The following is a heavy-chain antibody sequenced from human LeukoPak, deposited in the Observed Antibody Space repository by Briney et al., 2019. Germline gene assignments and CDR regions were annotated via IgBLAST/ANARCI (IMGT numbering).Heavy chain of an antibody. D-gene: IGHD3-9*01. Sequence: PGRSLRLSCAASGFTFSSYGMHWVRQAPGKGLEWVAVIWYDGSSIYYADSVKGRFTISRDNSKNTLYLQMDSLRAEDTAVYYCARGHNFGRLHPFDYWGQGTLVTVSS. J-gene: IGHJ4*02. CDR1: GFTFSSYG. CDR3: ARGHNFGRLHPFDY. V-gene: IGHV3-33*01. CDR2: IWYDGSSI.